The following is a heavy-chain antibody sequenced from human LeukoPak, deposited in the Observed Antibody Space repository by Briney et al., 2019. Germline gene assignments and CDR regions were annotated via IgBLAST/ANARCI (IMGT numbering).Heavy chain of an antibody. CDR2: ISSSGSTI. J-gene: IGHJ4*02. V-gene: IGHV3-48*03. CDR3: ARDRAPELPASAHFDY. Sequence: GGSLRLSCAASGFTFSNYAMHWVRQAPGKGLEWVSYISSSGSTIYYADSVKGRFTISRDNAKNSLYLQMNSLRAEDTAVYYCARDRAPELPASAHFDYWGQGTLVTVSS. CDR1: GFTFSNYA. D-gene: IGHD1-26*01.